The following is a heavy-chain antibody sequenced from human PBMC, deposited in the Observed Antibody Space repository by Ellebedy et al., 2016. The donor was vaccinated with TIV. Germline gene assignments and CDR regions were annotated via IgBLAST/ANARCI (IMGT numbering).Heavy chain of an antibody. CDR3: TTDDYGGPDAFDI. CDR1: GFTFSSYW. CDR2: IKSKTDGGTT. Sequence: GESLKISXAASGFTFSSYWMSWVRQAPGKGLEWVGRIKSKTDGGTTDYAAPVKGRFTISRDDSKNTLYLQMNSLKTEDTAVYYCTTDDYGGPDAFDIWGQGTMVTVSS. J-gene: IGHJ3*02. V-gene: IGHV3-15*01. D-gene: IGHD4-23*01.